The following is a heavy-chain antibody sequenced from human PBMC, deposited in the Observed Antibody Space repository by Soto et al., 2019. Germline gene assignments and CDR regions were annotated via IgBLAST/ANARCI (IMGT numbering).Heavy chain of an antibody. CDR1: DGSFSTYY. Sequence: SETLSLTCAVYDGSFSTYYWSWIRQPPGKGLEWIGDINHSGSTTYNPSLQSRVTILVDTSKNQFSLKLTSVTPADTAVYYCARGIIYYGSGSFNWFDPWGQGTLVTVSS. CDR2: INHSGST. CDR3: ARGIIYYGSGSFNWFDP. J-gene: IGHJ5*02. D-gene: IGHD3-10*01. V-gene: IGHV4-34*01.